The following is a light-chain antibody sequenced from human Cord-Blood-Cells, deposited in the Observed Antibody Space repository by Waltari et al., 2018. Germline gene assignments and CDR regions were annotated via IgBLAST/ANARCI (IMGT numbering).Light chain of an antibody. V-gene: IGLV2-14*01. J-gene: IGLJ3*02. Sequence: QSALTQPASVSGSPGQSITISCTGTSSDVGGYNYVSWYQQHPGKAPKLMIYDVSNRPSGGSNRFSGSKSGNTASLTISGLQAEDEADYYCSSHTSSSTWVFGGGTKLTVL. CDR1: SSDVGGYNY. CDR3: SSHTSSSTWV. CDR2: DVS.